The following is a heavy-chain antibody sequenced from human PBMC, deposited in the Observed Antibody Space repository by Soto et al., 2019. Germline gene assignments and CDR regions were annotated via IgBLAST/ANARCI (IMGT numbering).Heavy chain of an antibody. Sequence: SETLSLTCTVSGGSISGYYWTWIRQSAGGGLEWIGRIYSSGSTNYNPSLKSRVTISLDTSMNHFSLRLSSVTAADTAVYYCARGQRFSNWFDPWGQGTLVTVSS. V-gene: IGHV4-4*07. CDR2: IYSSGST. D-gene: IGHD3-3*01. J-gene: IGHJ5*02. CDR3: ARGQRFSNWFDP. CDR1: GGSISGYY.